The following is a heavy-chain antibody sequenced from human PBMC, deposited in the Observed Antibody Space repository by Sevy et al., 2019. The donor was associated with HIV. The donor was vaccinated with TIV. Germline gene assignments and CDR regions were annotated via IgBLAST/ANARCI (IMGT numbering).Heavy chain of an antibody. Sequence: ASVKVSCKASGYTFTGYYMHWVRQAPGQGLEWMGWINPNSGGTNYAQKFKGWVTMTRDTSISTAYMELSRLRSDDTAVYYCAREGGYCSSTSCYSGYAFDYWGQGTLVTVSS. D-gene: IGHD2-2*02. CDR3: AREGGYCSSTSCYSGYAFDY. J-gene: IGHJ4*02. CDR2: INPNSGGT. V-gene: IGHV1-2*04. CDR1: GYTFTGYY.